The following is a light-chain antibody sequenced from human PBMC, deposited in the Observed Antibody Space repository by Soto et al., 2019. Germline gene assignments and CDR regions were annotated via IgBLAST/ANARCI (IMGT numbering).Light chain of an antibody. Sequence: EIVMTQSPATLSVSPGDRATLSCRASQSVSSNLAWYQQKPGQAPRLLIYGALTRATGIPARFSGSGSGTEFTLTISSLQSEDFAVYYCQQYNKWPLTFGGGTKVEIQ. CDR1: QSVSSN. J-gene: IGKJ4*01. CDR2: GAL. V-gene: IGKV3-15*01. CDR3: QQYNKWPLT.